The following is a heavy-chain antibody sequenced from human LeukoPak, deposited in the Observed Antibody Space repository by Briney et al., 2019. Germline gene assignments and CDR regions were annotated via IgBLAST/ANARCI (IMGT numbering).Heavy chain of an antibody. D-gene: IGHD3-10*01. Sequence: GGSLRLSCAASGFTFSSYAMHWVRQAPGKGLEWVAVISYDGSNKYYADSVEGRFTISRDNSKNTLYLQMNSLRAEDTAVYYCARDQLLWFGEFTKFDYWGQGTLVTVSS. J-gene: IGHJ4*02. CDR2: ISYDGSNK. V-gene: IGHV3-30-3*01. CDR3: ARDQLLWFGEFTKFDY. CDR1: GFTFSSYA.